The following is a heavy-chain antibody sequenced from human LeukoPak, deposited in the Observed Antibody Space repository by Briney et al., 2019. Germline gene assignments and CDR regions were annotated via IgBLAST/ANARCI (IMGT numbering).Heavy chain of an antibody. V-gene: IGHV1-69*13. CDR2: IIPSFGTA. J-gene: IGHJ4*02. Sequence: AVKVSCKASGGTFSSYAISWVRQAPGQGLEWMGGIIPSFGTANYAQKFQGRVTITADESTITAYMELSSLRSEDTAVYYCARSLHDFWSGYADYWGQGTLVTVSS. D-gene: IGHD3-3*01. CDR1: GGTFSSYA. CDR3: ARSLHDFWSGYADY.